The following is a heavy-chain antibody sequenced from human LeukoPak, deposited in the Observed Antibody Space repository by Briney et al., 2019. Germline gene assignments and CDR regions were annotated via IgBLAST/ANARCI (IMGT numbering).Heavy chain of an antibody. CDR3: ARESGQLLFLEY. Sequence: GGSLRLSCAASGFTFSRYWMHWVRQAPGKGLVWVSRINSDGSSTSYADSVKGRFTISRDNAKNTLYLQMYSLRAEDTAVYYCARESGQLLFLEYWGQGTLVTVSS. V-gene: IGHV3-74*01. D-gene: IGHD2-2*01. CDR2: INSDGSST. J-gene: IGHJ4*02. CDR1: GFTFSRYW.